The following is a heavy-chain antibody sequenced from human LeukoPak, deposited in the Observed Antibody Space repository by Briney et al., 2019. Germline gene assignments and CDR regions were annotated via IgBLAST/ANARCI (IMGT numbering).Heavy chain of an antibody. CDR3: ARAPGDYGGNAFDY. V-gene: IGHV4-4*02. CDR1: GGSISSSNW. J-gene: IGHJ4*02. Sequence: PSETLSLTCAVSGGSISSSNWWNWVRQTPGKGLEWIGEIYHRGNTHYNPSLKSRVTISVDTSKNQFSLKLSSVTAADTAVYYCARAPGDYGGNAFDYWGQGTLVTVSS. D-gene: IGHD4-23*01. CDR2: IYHRGNT.